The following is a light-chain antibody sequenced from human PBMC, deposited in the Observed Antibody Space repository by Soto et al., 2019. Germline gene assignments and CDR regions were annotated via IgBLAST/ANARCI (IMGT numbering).Light chain of an antibody. V-gene: IGLV2-14*01. CDR1: SSDVGGYNY. Sequence: QSALTQPASVSGSPGQSITISCTGTSSDVGGYNYVSWYQQHPGKAPKLMIYEVSNRPSGVSNRFSGSKSANTASLTVSGLQAEDEAFYYCSSTAGNNNLVFGGGTQLTVL. CDR2: EVS. J-gene: IGLJ3*02. CDR3: SSTAGNNNLV.